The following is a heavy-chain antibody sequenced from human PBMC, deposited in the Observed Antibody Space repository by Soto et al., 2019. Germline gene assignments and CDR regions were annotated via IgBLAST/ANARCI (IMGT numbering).Heavy chain of an antibody. D-gene: IGHD6-13*01. CDR2: ISWNSGSI. CDR1: GFTFDDYA. CDR3: AKGEPLEVDKGSSRGNYYYYMDV. Sequence: GGSLRLSCAASGFTFDDYAMHWVRQAPGKGLEWVSGISWNSGSIGYADSVKGRFTISRDNAKNSLYLQMNSLRAEDTALYYCAKGEPLEVDKGSSRGNYYYYMDVWGKGTTVTVSS. V-gene: IGHV3-9*01. J-gene: IGHJ6*03.